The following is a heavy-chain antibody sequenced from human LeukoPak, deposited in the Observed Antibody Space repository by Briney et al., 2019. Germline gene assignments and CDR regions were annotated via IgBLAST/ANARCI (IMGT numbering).Heavy chain of an antibody. J-gene: IGHJ4*02. CDR2: ISWNSGSI. CDR3: AKDTVLAAAGTLDY. D-gene: IGHD6-13*01. V-gene: IGHV3-9*01. Sequence: LRLSCAASGFTVSSNYMSWVRQAPGKGLEWVSGISWNSGSIGYADSVKGRFTISRDNAKNSLYLQMNSLRAEDTALYYCAKDTVLAAAGTLDYWGQGTLVTVSS. CDR1: GFTVSSNY.